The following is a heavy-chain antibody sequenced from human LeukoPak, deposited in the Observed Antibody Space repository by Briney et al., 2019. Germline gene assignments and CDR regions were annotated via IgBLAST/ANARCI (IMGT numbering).Heavy chain of an antibody. D-gene: IGHD2-15*01. Sequence: ASGKVSCKASGDSFTSYGFNWVRQAPGQGLEWMGWMSAYNGNTNYAQKLQGRVTMTTDTSTSTAYMELRSLRSDDTAVYYCARGTHIVVVVAAPDAFDIWGQGAMVTVSS. CDR1: GDSFTSYG. J-gene: IGHJ3*02. V-gene: IGHV1-18*01. CDR3: ARGTHIVVVVAAPDAFDI. CDR2: MSAYNGNT.